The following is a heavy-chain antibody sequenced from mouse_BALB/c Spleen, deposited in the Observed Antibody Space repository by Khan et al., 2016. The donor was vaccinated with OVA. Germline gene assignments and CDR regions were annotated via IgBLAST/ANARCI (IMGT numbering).Heavy chain of an antibody. CDR2: ISYSGST. CDR1: GYSITSGYG. D-gene: IGHD2-3*01. J-gene: IGHJ2*02. Sequence: EVQLVESGPGLVKPSQSLSLTCTVTGYSITSGYGWNWIRQFPGNKLEWMGYISYSGSTNYNPSLKSRISITRDTSKNQFFLQLNSVTTEDTATXYCANTDGIKYWGQGTSLTVSS. CDR3: ANTDGIKY. V-gene: IGHV3-2*02.